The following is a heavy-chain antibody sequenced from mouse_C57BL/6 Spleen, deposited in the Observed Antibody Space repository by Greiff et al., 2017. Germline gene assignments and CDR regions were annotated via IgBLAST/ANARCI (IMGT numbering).Heavy chain of an antibody. CDR3: ASTVKGAYFDY. D-gene: IGHD1-1*01. J-gene: IGHJ2*01. V-gene: IGHV5-17*01. Sequence: EVQLVESGGGLVKPGGSLKLSCAASGFTFSDYGMHWVRQAPEKGLEWVAYISSGSSTIYYADTVKGRFTIARDNAKNTLFLQMTSLRSEDTAMYYCASTVKGAYFDYWGQGTTRTVSS. CDR2: ISSGSSTI. CDR1: GFTFSDYG.